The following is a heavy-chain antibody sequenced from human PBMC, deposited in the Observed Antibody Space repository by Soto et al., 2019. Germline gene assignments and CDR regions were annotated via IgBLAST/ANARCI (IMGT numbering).Heavy chain of an antibody. CDR3: ARVVSRALADY. D-gene: IGHD6-13*01. J-gene: IGHJ4*02. CDR2: IYYSGST. CDR1: GGSISSGDYY. V-gene: IGHV4-30-4*01. Sequence: QVQLQESGPGLVKPSQTLSLTCTVSGGSISSGDYYWSWIRQPPGQGLEWIGYIYYSGSTYYNPSLQCRVTISVDTSKNPVSLKLSSVTAADTAVYYCARVVSRALADYWGQGTLGTVSS.